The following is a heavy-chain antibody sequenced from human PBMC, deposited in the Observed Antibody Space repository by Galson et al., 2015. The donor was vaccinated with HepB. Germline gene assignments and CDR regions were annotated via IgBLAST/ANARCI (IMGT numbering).Heavy chain of an antibody. CDR2: IKSKTDGGTT. V-gene: IGHV3-15*01. J-gene: IGHJ4*02. D-gene: IGHD1-1*01. CDR1: GFTFSNAW. Sequence: SLRLSCAASGFTFSNAWMSWVRQAPGKGLEWVGRIKSKTDGGTTDYAAPVKGRFTISRDDSKNTLYLQMNSLKTEDTAVYYCTTEGWNDGFYFDYWGQGTLGTVSS. CDR3: TTEGWNDGFYFDY.